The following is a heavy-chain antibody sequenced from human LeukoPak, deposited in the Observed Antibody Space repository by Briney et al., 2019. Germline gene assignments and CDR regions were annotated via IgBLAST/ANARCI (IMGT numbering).Heavy chain of an antibody. J-gene: IGHJ6*02. CDR3: ARGAPSDYYGMDV. CDR1: GGSISSYY. Sequence: SETLSLTCTVSGGSISSYYWSWIRQPPGKGLEWIGYIYYSGSTYYNPSLKSRVTISVDTSKNQFSLKLSSVTAADTTVYYCARGAPSDYYGMDVWGQGTTVTVSS. V-gene: IGHV4-30-4*01. CDR2: IYYSGST.